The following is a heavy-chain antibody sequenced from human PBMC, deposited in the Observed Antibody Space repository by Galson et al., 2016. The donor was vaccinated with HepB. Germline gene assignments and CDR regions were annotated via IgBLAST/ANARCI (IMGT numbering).Heavy chain of an antibody. Sequence: SVKVSCKASGYTFSSYGISWVRQAPGQGLEWMGWISINNGNTNYAQKFQGRITMTTDTAANTVYLELKSLESDDTAMYYCARDSYEWNDFRFDPWGQGTLVIVSS. D-gene: IGHD1-1*01. CDR1: GYTFSSYG. V-gene: IGHV1-18*04. CDR2: ISINNGNT. CDR3: ARDSYEWNDFRFDP. J-gene: IGHJ5*02.